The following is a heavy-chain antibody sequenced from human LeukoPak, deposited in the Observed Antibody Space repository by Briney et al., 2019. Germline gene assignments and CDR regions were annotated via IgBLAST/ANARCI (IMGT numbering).Heavy chain of an antibody. CDR3: ARTFRD. J-gene: IGHJ4*02. V-gene: IGHV3-7*01. D-gene: IGHD3-3*02. CDR2: IKQDGSEK. Sequence: GGSLRLSCAAPGFTFSNYGMSWVRQAPGKGLEWVANIKQDGSEKYYVDSVKGRFTISRDNAKNSLYLQMNSLRAEDTAVYYCARTFRDWGQGTLVTVSS. CDR1: GFTFSNYG.